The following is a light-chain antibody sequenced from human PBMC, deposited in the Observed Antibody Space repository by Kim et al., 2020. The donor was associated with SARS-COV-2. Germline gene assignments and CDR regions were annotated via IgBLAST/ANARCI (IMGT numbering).Light chain of an antibody. CDR3: QTWGSGNWV. Sequence: QLVLTQSPSASASLGASVKLTCTLSSGHTTYAIAWHQQQPEKGPRYLMRLNSDGSHTKGDGIPDRFSGSSSGAERHLTISSLQSEDEADYYCQTWGSGNWVFGGGTKLNVL. V-gene: IGLV4-69*01. CDR1: SGHTTYA. J-gene: IGLJ3*02. CDR2: LNSDGSH.